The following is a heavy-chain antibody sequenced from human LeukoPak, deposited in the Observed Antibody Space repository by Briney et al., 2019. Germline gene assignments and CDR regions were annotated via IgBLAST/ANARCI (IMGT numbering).Heavy chain of an antibody. CDR2: IYTSGST. V-gene: IGHV4-61*02. CDR1: GGSISSGSYY. CDR3: ARGYSSGWFH. Sequence: SQTLSLTCTVSGGSISSGSYYWSWIRQPAGKGLEWIGRIYTSGSTNYNPSLKSRVTISVDTSKNQFSLKLSSVTAADTAVYYCARGYSSGWFHWGQGTLVTVSS. D-gene: IGHD6-19*01. J-gene: IGHJ4*02.